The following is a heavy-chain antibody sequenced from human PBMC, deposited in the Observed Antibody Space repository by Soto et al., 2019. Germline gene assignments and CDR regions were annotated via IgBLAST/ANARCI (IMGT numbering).Heavy chain of an antibody. J-gene: IGHJ6*02. CDR3: TTERAGKQWLSTTRTPYYYGMDV. CDR1: GFTFSNAW. CDR2: IKSKTDGGTT. V-gene: IGHV3-15*07. Sequence: GGSLRLSCAASGFTFSNAWMNWVRQAPGKGLEWVGRIKSKTDGGTTDYAAPVKGRFTISRDDSKNTLYLQMNSLKTEDTAVYYCTTERAGKQWLSTTRTPYYYGMDVWGQGTTVTVSS. D-gene: IGHD6-19*01.